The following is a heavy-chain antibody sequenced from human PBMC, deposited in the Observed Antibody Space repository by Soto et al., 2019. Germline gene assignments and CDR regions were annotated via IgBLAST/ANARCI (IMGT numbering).Heavy chain of an antibody. Sequence: SETLSLTYSVSGGSISSSGHYWGWIRQPPGKGLEWIGYIYYSGSTNHNPALKSRVTISVDTSKNQFSLKLSSVTAADTAVYYCAKVDVLMVYAIDHWGQGTLVTVSS. V-gene: IGHV4-61*08. CDR1: GGSISSSGHY. CDR3: AKVDVLMVYAIDH. J-gene: IGHJ5*02. CDR2: IYYSGST. D-gene: IGHD2-8*01.